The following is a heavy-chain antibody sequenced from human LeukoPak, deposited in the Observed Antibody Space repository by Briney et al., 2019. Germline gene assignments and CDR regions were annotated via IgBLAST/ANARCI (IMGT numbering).Heavy chain of an antibody. D-gene: IGHD4-17*01. CDR1: GFSLSTSGMC. J-gene: IGHJ3*02. Sequence: SGPTLVKPTQTLTLTCTFSGFSLSTSGMCVSWIRQPPGKALEWLARIDWDDDKYYSTSLKTRLTISKDTSKNQVVLTMTNMDPVDTATYYCASGTVTAGRFDAFDIWGQGTMVTVSS. V-gene: IGHV2-70*11. CDR3: ASGTVTAGRFDAFDI. CDR2: IDWDDDK.